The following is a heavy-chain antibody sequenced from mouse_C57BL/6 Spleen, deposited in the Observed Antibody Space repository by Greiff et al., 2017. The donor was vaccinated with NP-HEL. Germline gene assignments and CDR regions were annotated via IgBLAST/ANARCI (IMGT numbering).Heavy chain of an antibody. V-gene: IGHV5-6*01. J-gene: IGHJ2*01. D-gene: IGHD5-1*01. CDR1: GFTFSSYG. Sequence: EVKVVESGGDLVKPGGSLKLSCAASGFTFSSYGMSWVRQTPDKRLEWVATISSGGSYTYYPDSVKGRVTISRDNAKNTLYLQMSSLKSEDTAMYYCARDLSYWGQGTTLTVSS. CDR2: ISSGGSYT. CDR3: ARDLSY.